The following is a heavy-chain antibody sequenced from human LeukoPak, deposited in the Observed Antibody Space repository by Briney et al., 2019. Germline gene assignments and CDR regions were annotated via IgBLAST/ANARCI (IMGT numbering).Heavy chain of an antibody. V-gene: IGHV3-23*01. Sequence: GGSLRLSCAASGFTFSNHAMTWVRQAPGKGLEWVSSITGSGSNPYYADSVQGRFSISRDNSKNTLYQHVNSLRVEDTATYYCAKGPYSSTAGVDHWGQGTLVAVSS. D-gene: IGHD6-13*01. J-gene: IGHJ4*02. CDR2: ITGSGSNP. CDR3: AKGPYSSTAGVDH. CDR1: GFTFSNHA.